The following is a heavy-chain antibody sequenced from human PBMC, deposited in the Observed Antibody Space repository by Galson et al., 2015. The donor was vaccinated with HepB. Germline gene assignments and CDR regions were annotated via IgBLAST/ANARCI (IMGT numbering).Heavy chain of an antibody. J-gene: IGHJ4*02. D-gene: IGHD6-13*01. CDR1: GFTFSGSA. Sequence: SLRLSCAASGFTFSGSAIHWVRQASGKGPELVGRIRSKASDYATAYAASLKGRFTISRDDSKNTAYLHMNRLKTEDTAVYYCLRLGDLSGYSSSWGQGTLVTVSS. CDR2: IRSKASDYAT. CDR3: LRLGDLSGYSSS. V-gene: IGHV3-73*01.